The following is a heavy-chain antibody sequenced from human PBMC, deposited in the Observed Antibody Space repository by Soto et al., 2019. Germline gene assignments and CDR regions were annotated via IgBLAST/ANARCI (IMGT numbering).Heavy chain of an antibody. J-gene: IGHJ4*02. Sequence: GAPVKVSCKASGYTFINFGISWVRQAPGQGLERMGWINAYNGNTNYAQKFQGRVTMTTDTSTNTAYMEVRSLKFDDTAMYYCARRATRIDYWGEGTLVTVSS. CDR3: ARRATRIDY. CDR2: INAYNGNT. V-gene: IGHV1-18*01. CDR1: GYTFINFG.